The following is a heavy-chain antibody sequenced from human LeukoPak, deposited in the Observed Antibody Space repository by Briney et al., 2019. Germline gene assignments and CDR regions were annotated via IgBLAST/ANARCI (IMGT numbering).Heavy chain of an antibody. CDR2: IKQDGSEK. V-gene: IGHV3-7*01. D-gene: IGHD2-21*02. J-gene: IGHJ4*02. CDR1: GFPFSSYW. CDR3: AREGDQPLLYFAY. Sequence: GGSLRLSCAASGFPFSSYWMSWVRQAPGKGLEWVANIKQDGSEKYYVDSVKGRFNISRDNAKNSLYLQMTSLRAEDTAVYYCAREGDQPLLYFAYWGQGTLVTVSS.